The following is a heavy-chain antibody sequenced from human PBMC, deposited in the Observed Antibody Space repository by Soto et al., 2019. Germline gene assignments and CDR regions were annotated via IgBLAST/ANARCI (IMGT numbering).Heavy chain of an antibody. CDR1: GASITSDGFN. J-gene: IGHJ6*01. CDR2: LYYSWTT. V-gene: IGHV4-31*03. CDR3: ASRVVPAATDYYYGMDV. D-gene: IGHD2-2*01. Sequence: SETLSLTCTVSGASITSDGFNLGWIRLHPGQGLEWIGYLYYSWTTYYNPPLRSRLTISLDTSKNQVSLKLTSVTAADTGVYYCASRVVPAATDYYYGMDVWGQGTTVTVSS.